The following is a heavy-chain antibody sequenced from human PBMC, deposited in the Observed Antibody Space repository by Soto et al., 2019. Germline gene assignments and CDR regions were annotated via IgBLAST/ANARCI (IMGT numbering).Heavy chain of an antibody. J-gene: IGHJ4*03. V-gene: IGHV3-48*01. CDR1: GFTFSIYS. CDR2: ISWRSSTI. Sequence: PGGSLRLSCAASGFTFSIYSMHWVRQAPGKGLEWVSYISWRSSTIHYADSVKGRFTISRDNAKNSLYLQMNSLRAEDTAVYYCARDPHATGIAAEPIDYWGHGIAVTVSS. CDR3: ARDPHATGIAAEPIDY. D-gene: IGHD6-13*01.